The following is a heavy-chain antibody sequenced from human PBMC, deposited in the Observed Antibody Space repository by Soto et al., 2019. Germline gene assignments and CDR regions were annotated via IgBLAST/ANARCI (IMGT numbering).Heavy chain of an antibody. J-gene: IGHJ6*01. CDR2: INGSGGST. CDR3: AKDRRSSGMDV. V-gene: IGHV3-23*01. CDR1: GFTFSSYA. Sequence: GGSLRLSCAASGFTFSSYAISWVRQAPGKGLECVSGINGSGGSTYYADSVKGRFTISRDNLKNTLYLQMNSLRTEDTAVYYCAKDRRSSGMDVWGQGTTVTVSS. D-gene: IGHD1-26*01.